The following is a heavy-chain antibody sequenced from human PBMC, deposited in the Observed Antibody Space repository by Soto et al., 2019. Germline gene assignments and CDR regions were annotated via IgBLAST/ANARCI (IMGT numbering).Heavy chain of an antibody. D-gene: IGHD2-21*02. Sequence: QVQLVESGGGVVQPGRSLRLSCAASGFTFSSYGMHWVRQAPGKGLERVAVISYDESNKYYADSVKGRFTVSRDKSKNTLYLQVNSLRAQDTGVYYCAKDKVPVVVTAPFDYWGQGTLVTVSS. CDR2: ISYDESNK. V-gene: IGHV3-30*18. CDR1: GFTFSSYG. J-gene: IGHJ4*02. CDR3: AKDKVPVVVTAPFDY.